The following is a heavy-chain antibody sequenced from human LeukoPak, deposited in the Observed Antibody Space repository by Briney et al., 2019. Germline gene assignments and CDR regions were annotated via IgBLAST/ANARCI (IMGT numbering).Heavy chain of an antibody. CDR3: ARGPNYYDSGTIDY. D-gene: IGHD3-22*01. CDR1: GGSISSGGYY. Sequence: SETLSLTCTVSGGSISSGGYYWSWIRQHPGKGLEWIGYIYYSGSTYYNPSLKSRLTISVDTSKNQFSLKLSSVTAADTAVYYCARGPNYYDSGTIDYWGQGTLVTVSS. J-gene: IGHJ4*02. CDR2: IYYSGST. V-gene: IGHV4-31*03.